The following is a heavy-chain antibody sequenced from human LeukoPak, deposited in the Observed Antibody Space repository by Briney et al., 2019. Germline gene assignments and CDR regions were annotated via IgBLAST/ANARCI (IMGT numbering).Heavy chain of an antibody. CDR1: GFTFSSYA. V-gene: IGHV3-23*01. Sequence: GGSLRLSCAASGFTFSSYAMSWVRQAPGKGLEWVSTISGGGTSTYYADSVKGRFTISRDNSKNTLYLQMNSLRAEDTAIYYCTKTYYYDTSGRAFDYWGLGTLVTVSS. CDR2: ISGGGTST. CDR3: TKTYYYDTSGRAFDY. J-gene: IGHJ4*02. D-gene: IGHD3-22*01.